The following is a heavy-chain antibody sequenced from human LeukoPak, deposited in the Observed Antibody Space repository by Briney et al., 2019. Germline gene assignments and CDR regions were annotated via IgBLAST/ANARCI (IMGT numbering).Heavy chain of an antibody. J-gene: IGHJ6*02. CDR2: IFYSGNT. CDR1: GGPISDFY. Sequence: SETLSLTCTVSGGPISDFYWSWIRQSPEKGLEWIGNIFYSGNTNYNPSLRSRVTTSVDTSKKQFSLRLTSVTAADTAVYYCARLRSGSTPPPPYYYYGLDVWGQGTTVTVSS. CDR3: ARLRSGSTPPPPYYYYGLDV. D-gene: IGHD1-26*01. V-gene: IGHV4-59*01.